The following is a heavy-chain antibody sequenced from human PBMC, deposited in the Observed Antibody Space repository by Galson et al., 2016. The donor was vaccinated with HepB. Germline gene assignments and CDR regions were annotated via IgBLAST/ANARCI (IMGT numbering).Heavy chain of an antibody. Sequence: SETLSLTCTVSGGSISSSSYYWGCIRQPPGKGLEWIGSIHYSGSTCYNPSLKSRVTISVDTSKNQFSLKLSSVTAADTAVYYCAGHLRGGYGMDVWGQGTTVTVSS. CDR1: GGSISSSSYY. CDR2: IHYSGST. J-gene: IGHJ6*02. CDR3: AGHLRGGYGMDV. V-gene: IGHV4-39*01. D-gene: IGHD3-10*01.